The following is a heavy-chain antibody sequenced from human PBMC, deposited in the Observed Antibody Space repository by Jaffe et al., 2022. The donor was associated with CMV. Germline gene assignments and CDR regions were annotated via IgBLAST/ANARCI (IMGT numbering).Heavy chain of an antibody. Sequence: EVQLLESGGGLVQPGGSLRLSCAASGFTFSSYAMSWVRQAPGKGLEWVSAISGSGGSTYYADSVKGRFTISRDNSKNTLYLQMNSLRAEDTAVYYCAKDPIPGRQQLVPYWFDPWGQGTLVTVSS. CDR3: AKDPIPGRQQLVPYWFDP. CDR1: GFTFSSYA. D-gene: IGHD6-13*01. V-gene: IGHV3-23*01. CDR2: ISGSGGST. J-gene: IGHJ5*02.